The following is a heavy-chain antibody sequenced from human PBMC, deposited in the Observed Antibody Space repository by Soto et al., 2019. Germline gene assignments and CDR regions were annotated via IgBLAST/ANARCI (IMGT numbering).Heavy chain of an antibody. V-gene: IGHV3-33*01. Sequence: GGSLRLSCAASGFTFGGYGMHWVRQAPGKGLEWAAAISYDGRNTYYADSVQGRFAVSRDNSKNTMYLQMNSLRVEDTAVYYCARAKWHDGSGRVREFDYWGQGALVTVSS. CDR3: ARAKWHDGSGRVREFDY. CDR1: GFTFGGYG. D-gene: IGHD3-10*01. J-gene: IGHJ4*02. CDR2: ISYDGRNT.